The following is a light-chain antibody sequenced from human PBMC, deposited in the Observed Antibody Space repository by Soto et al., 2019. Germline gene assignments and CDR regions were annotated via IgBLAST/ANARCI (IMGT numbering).Light chain of an antibody. CDR2: KAS. V-gene: IGKV1-5*03. Sequence: DIQMTQSPSTLSASVGDRVTITCRASQSVTTWLAWYQQKPGKAPKLLIYKASTLKSGVPSRFSGSGSGTEFTLTISSLQPDDFATYYCQNYNSYSEACGQGNTGDIK. CDR1: QSVTTW. CDR3: QNYNSYSEA. J-gene: IGKJ1*01.